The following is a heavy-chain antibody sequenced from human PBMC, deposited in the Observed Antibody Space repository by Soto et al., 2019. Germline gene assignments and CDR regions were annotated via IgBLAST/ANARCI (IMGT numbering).Heavy chain of an antibody. V-gene: IGHV4-31*03. CDR2: IYYTGIT. D-gene: IGHD2-2*01. CDR1: GDPINSGGYY. CDR3: ARDRRGSSHINWFDP. J-gene: IGHJ5*02. Sequence: QVQLRESDPGPVKPSQTLSLTCTVSGDPINSGGYYWSWIRQHPGKGLEWIGYIYYTGITYYNPSLKSRVTISIDTSKNQFFLKLSSVTVADTAVYYCARDRRGSSHINWFDPWGQGTLVTVSS.